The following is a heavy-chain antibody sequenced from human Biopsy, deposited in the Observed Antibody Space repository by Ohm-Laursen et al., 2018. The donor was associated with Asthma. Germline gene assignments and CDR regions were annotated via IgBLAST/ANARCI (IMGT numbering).Heavy chain of an antibody. Sequence: TQTLTLLCSFSGFPLRSPGVGEGWIRQSPGKALEGLALIYWDDYNLFRPSLKRRLTITKDPSKNPVVLTMTKMDPVDAGTYYCAISQDSGFDDHSPSWFDPWGQGTLVTVSS. CDR1: GFPLRSPGVG. D-gene: IGHD3-9*01. CDR3: AISQDSGFDDHSPSWFDP. CDR2: IYWDDYN. V-gene: IGHV2-5*02. J-gene: IGHJ5*02.